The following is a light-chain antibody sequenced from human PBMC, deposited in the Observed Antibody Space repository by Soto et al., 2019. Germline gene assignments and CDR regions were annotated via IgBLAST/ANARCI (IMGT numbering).Light chain of an antibody. CDR3: QQYKSFSLT. CDR2: KKS. CDR1: QNINNW. Sequence: DIQMTQSPSTLSASVGDRVTITCRASQNINNWLAWYQQKQGKAPKLLIYKKSDLESGVPSRFCGSGSWTEFSITISSLQPDDFSTYYCQQYKSFSLTFGGGTRVEVK. V-gene: IGKV1-5*03. J-gene: IGKJ4*01.